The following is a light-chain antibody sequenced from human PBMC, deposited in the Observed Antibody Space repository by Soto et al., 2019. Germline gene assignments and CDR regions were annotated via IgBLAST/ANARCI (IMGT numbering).Light chain of an antibody. Sequence: EVVMTQSPATLSVSPGERGTLSCRASQSISTKLLWFQQKPGQAPRLLIYGASSRASGIPARFSGSGSGTEFTLTISSLQSEDFAVYYCLHYNNWPYTFGQGTKLEIK. V-gene: IGKV3-15*01. J-gene: IGKJ2*01. CDR1: QSISTK. CDR3: LHYNNWPYT. CDR2: GAS.